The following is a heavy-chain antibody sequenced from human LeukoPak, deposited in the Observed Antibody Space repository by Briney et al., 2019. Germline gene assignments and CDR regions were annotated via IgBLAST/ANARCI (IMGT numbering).Heavy chain of an antibody. CDR3: ARGPTLGPSLAEYYYYMDV. Sequence: GGSLRLSCAASGCTFSSYSMNWVRQAPGKGLEWVSSISSSSSYIYYADSVKGRFTISRDNAKNSLYLQMNSLRAEDTAVYYCARGPTLGPSLAEYYYYMDVWGKGTTVTVSS. CDR2: ISSSSSYI. CDR1: GCTFSSYS. V-gene: IGHV3-21*01. D-gene: IGHD2-15*01. J-gene: IGHJ6*03.